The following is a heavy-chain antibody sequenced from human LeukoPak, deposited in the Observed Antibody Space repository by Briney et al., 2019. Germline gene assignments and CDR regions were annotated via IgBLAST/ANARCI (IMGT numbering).Heavy chain of an antibody. CDR3: ARDGIAAPRWFDP. Sequence: GASVKVSCKASGYTFTGYYMHWVRQAPGQGLEWMGWINPNSGGTNYAQKFQGRVTMTRDTSISTAYMELSRLRSDDTAVYYCARDGIAAPRWFDPWGQGTLVTVSS. CDR2: INPNSGGT. V-gene: IGHV1-2*02. J-gene: IGHJ5*02. D-gene: IGHD6-6*01. CDR1: GYTFTGYY.